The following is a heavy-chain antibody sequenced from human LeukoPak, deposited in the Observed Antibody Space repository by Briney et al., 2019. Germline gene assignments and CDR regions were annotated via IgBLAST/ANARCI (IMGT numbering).Heavy chain of an antibody. J-gene: IGHJ4*02. CDR3: ARQRIPDF. V-gene: IGHV3-30*02. D-gene: IGHD1-1*01. Sequence: PGGSLRLSCAASGITLSTYDIHWVRQAPGKGLEWVAFLRSDGNNKNYADSVKGRFTISRDNSRNTASLQMNSLRPEDTALYYCARQRIPDFWGQGSLVIVSS. CDR1: GITLSTYD. CDR2: LRSDGNNK.